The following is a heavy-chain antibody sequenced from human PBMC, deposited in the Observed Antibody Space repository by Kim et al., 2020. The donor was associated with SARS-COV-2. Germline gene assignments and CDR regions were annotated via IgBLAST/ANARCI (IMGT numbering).Heavy chain of an antibody. CDR3: VRGQQWLIKN. CDR2: NSRDGGEI. J-gene: IGHJ4*02. CDR1: GFTFDDYA. D-gene: IGHD6-19*01. V-gene: IGHV3-43*02. Sequence: GGSLRLSCAAAGFTFDDYAIQWGRQVPGKGLERVSLNSRDGGEIKYEDSVKGRFTISRDNSKKCVYLQMNSLRSEDTALYYCVRGQQWLIKNWGQGTQVTVSS.